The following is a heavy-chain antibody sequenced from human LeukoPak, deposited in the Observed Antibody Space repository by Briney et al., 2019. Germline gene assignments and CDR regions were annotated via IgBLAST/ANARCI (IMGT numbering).Heavy chain of an antibody. Sequence: PGGSLRLSCAASGFTLSSYAMTWVRQAPDKGLEWVSAISGSDGSTYYADSVKGRFTTSRDDSQNTLYLQMSSLSAEDTAVYYCAKVETSGGANCYALDYWGQGTLVTVSS. D-gene: IGHD2-2*01. V-gene: IGHV3-23*01. CDR1: GFTLSSYA. CDR2: ISGSDGST. CDR3: AKVETSGGANCYALDY. J-gene: IGHJ4*02.